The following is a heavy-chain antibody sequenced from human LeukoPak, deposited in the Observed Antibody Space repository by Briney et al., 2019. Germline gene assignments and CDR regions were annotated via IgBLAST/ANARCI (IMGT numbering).Heavy chain of an antibody. CDR3: ARAVGVFGETYYFDY. J-gene: IGHJ4*02. V-gene: IGHV1-18*01. CDR2: ISAYNGNT. D-gene: IGHD3-16*01. CDR1: GYTFTSYG. Sequence: ASVKVSCKASGYTFTSYGISWVRQAPGQGLEWMGWISAYNGNTNYAQKLQGRVTMTTDTSTSTAYMELSRLRSDDTAVYYCARAVGVFGETYYFDYWGQGTLVTVSS.